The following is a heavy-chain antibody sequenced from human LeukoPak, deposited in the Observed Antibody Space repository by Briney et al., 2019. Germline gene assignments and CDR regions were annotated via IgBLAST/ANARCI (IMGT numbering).Heavy chain of an antibody. CDR1: GFTFSGSA. CDR3: TRHSDYYGSVSYYRGPDY. CDR2: IRSKANSYAT. D-gene: IGHD3-10*01. Sequence: GGSLRLSCAASGFTFSGSAMHWVRQASGKGLEWVGRIRSKANSYATAYAASVKGRFTISRDDSKNTAYLQMNSLKTEDTAVYYCTRHSDYYGSVSYYRGPDYWGQGTLVTVSS. V-gene: IGHV3-73*01. J-gene: IGHJ4*02.